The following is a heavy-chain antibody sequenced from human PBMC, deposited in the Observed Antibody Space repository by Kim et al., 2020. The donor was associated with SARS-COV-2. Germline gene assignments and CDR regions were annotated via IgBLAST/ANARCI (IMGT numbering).Heavy chain of an antibody. Sequence: GGSLRLSCAASGFTFSSYGMHWVRQAPGKGLEWVAVIWYDGSNKYYADSVKGRFTISRDNSKNTLYLQMNSLRAEDTAVYYCARDAGDTAMVIVSYYYYYGMDVWGQGTTVTVSS. J-gene: IGHJ6*02. D-gene: IGHD5-18*01. CDR2: IWYDGSNK. CDR1: GFTFSSYG. V-gene: IGHV3-33*01. CDR3: ARDAGDTAMVIVSYYYYYGMDV.